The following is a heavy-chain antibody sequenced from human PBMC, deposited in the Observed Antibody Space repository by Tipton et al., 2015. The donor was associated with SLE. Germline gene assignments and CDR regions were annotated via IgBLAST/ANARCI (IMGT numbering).Heavy chain of an antibody. CDR3: ARHDSGWFGWFDP. V-gene: IGHV4-39*01. Sequence: TLSLTCTVSGGSISSSSYYWGWLRQPPGKGLEWIGSIYYSGSTSYNPSLKSRVTISVDTSKNQFSLKLSSVTAADTAVYYCARHDSGWFGWFDPWGQGTLVTVSS. CDR2: IYYSGST. J-gene: IGHJ5*02. D-gene: IGHD6-19*01. CDR1: GGSISSSSYY.